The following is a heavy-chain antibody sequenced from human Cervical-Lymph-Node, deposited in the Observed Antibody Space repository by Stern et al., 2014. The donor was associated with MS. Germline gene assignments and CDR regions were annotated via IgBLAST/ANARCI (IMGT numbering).Heavy chain of an antibody. J-gene: IGHJ3*02. V-gene: IGHV4-30-4*01. Sequence: VQLVESGPGLVKPSQTLSLACAVSGASVGGGDGYWSWIRQPPGKGLEWLGHIYYSGTTYYKPSLKSRLIISLDTSKNQFSLNLTSVTAADTAVYYCAGAIGKYELLESFDMWGQGTMVTVSS. CDR2: IYYSGTT. CDR3: AGAIGKYELLESFDM. D-gene: IGHD1-1*01. CDR1: GASVGGGDGY.